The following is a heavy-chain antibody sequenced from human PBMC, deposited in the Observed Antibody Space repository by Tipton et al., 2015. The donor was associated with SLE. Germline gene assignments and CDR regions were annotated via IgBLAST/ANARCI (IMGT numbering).Heavy chain of an antibody. J-gene: IGHJ4*02. CDR3: ARGMEYGSGSYYPNLGY. CDR2: IISSGSTI. V-gene: IGHV3-48*03. CDR1: GFTFSSYE. Sequence: AVSGFTFSSYEMNWVRQAPGKGLEWVSYIISSGSTIYYADSVKGRFTISRDNAKNSLYLQMNSLRAEDTAVYYCARGMEYGSGSYYPNLGYWGQGTLATVSS. D-gene: IGHD3-10*01.